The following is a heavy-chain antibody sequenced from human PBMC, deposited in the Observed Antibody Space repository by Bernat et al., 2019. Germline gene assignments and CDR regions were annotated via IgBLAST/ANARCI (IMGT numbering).Heavy chain of an antibody. CDR3: ARPWNCYDSSGFQKGYDAFDI. V-gene: IGHV4-39*01. CDR1: GGSISSSSYY. Sequence: QLQLQESGPGLVKPSETLSLTCTVSGGSISSSSYYWGWIRQPPGKGLEWIGSIYYSGSTYYNPSLKSRVTITVDTSKNQFSLKLSSVTAADTAVYYCARPWNCYDSSGFQKGYDAFDIWGQGTMVTVSS. D-gene: IGHD3-22*01. J-gene: IGHJ3*02. CDR2: IYYSGST.